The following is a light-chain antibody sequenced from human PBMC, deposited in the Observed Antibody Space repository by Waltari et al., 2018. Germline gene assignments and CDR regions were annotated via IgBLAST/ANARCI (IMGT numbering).Light chain of an antibody. CDR1: QDISTD. Sequence: IVLTQSPATLSLSPGDTGTLSCRASQDISTDLAWYQHRPGQAPRLLIYDVSNRATGIPPRFSGSGSGTDFTLTISSLEPEDLAVYFCQQRSLWPRTFGPGTKVEI. CDR2: DVS. V-gene: IGKV3-11*01. CDR3: QQRSLWPRT. J-gene: IGKJ1*01.